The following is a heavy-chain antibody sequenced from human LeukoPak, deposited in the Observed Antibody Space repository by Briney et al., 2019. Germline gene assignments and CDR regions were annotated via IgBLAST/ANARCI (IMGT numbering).Heavy chain of an antibody. Sequence: GGSLRLSCAASGFTFSSYAMSWVRQAPGKGLEWASAISGSGGSTYYADSVKGRFTISRDNSKNTLYLQMNSLRAEDTAVYYCAKTWSSGYNSYDYWGQGTLVTVSS. CDR1: GFTFSSYA. D-gene: IGHD3-22*01. CDR2: ISGSGGST. V-gene: IGHV3-23*01. J-gene: IGHJ4*02. CDR3: AKTWSSGYNSYDY.